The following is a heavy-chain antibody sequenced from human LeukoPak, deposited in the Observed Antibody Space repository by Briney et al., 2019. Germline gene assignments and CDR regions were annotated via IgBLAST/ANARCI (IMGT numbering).Heavy chain of an antibody. CDR3: ARFYANEWELPH. V-gene: IGHV3-48*03. CDR1: GFPFSSYE. Sequence: GGSLRLSCAASGFPFSSYEMNWVRQAPGKGLEWVSYISSSGSTIYYADSVKGRFTISRDNAKNSLYLQMNSLRAEDTAVYYCARFYANEWELPHWGQGTLVTVSS. CDR2: ISSSGSTI. D-gene: IGHD1-26*01. J-gene: IGHJ4*02.